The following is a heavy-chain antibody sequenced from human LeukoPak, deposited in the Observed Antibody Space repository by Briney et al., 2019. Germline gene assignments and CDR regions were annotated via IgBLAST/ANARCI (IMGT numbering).Heavy chain of an antibody. CDR3: ARDAPSVAAAGTPNYWFDP. CDR2: IIPIFGTA. Sequence: GASVKVSCKASGGTFSSYAISWVRQAPGQGLEWMGGIIPIFGTANYAQKFQGRVTITADESTSTAYMELSSLRSEDTAVYYCARDAPSVAAAGTPNYWFDPWGQGTLVTVSS. J-gene: IGHJ5*02. D-gene: IGHD6-13*01. V-gene: IGHV1-69*13. CDR1: GGTFSSYA.